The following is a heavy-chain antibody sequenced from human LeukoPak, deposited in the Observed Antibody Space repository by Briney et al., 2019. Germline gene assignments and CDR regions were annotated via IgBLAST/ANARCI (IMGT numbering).Heavy chain of an antibody. V-gene: IGHV4-34*01. CDR1: GGSFSGYY. J-gene: IGHJ4*02. Sequence: SETLSLTCAVYGGSFSGYYWSWIRQPPGKGLEWIGEINHSGSTNYNPSLKSRVTISVDTSKNQFSLKLSSVTAADTAVYYCARGLYSSSWYPQYYFDYWGQGTLVTVS. CDR2: INHSGST. D-gene: IGHD6-13*01. CDR3: ARGLYSSSWYPQYYFDY.